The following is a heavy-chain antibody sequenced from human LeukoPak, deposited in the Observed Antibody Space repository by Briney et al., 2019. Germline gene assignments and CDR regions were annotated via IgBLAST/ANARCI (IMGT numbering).Heavy chain of an antibody. CDR3: ARVRTMVRGGPFDP. J-gene: IGHJ5*02. Sequence: GSLRLSCAAPGFTFSDYYMSWIRQAPGKGLEWVSYISSSGSTIYYADSVKGRFTISRDNAKNSLYLQMNSLRAEDTAVYYCARVRTMVRGGPFDPWGQGTLVTVSS. CDR1: GFTFSDYY. V-gene: IGHV3-11*01. D-gene: IGHD3-10*01. CDR2: ISSSGSTI.